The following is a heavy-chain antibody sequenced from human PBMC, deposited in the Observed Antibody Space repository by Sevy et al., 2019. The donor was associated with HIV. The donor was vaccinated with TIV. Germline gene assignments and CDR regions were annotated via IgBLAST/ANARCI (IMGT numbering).Heavy chain of an antibody. V-gene: IGHV1-69*13. D-gene: IGHD3-22*01. CDR2: IIPIFGTA. CDR3: AREGGYYDSSGYYYVGSNFDY. J-gene: IGHJ4*02. CDR1: GGTFSSYA. Sequence: ASVKVSCKASGGTFSSYAISWVRQAPGQGLEWMGGIIPIFGTANYAQKFQGRVTITADESTNTAYMELSSLRSEDTAVYYCAREGGYYDSSGYYYVGSNFDYWGQGTLVTVSS.